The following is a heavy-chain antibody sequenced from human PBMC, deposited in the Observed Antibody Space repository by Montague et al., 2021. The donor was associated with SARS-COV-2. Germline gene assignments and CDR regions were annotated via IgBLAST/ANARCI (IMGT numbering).Heavy chain of an antibody. CDR1: GSSISGYY. Sequence: SETLSLTCTVSGSSISGYYWSWIRQPPGKGLEWIGYIYYSGSTNYNPSLKSRVTISVDTSKNQFSLKLSSVTAADTAVYYCARDRGRWLQPGVDFDYWGQGTPVTVSS. D-gene: IGHD5-24*01. CDR2: IYYSGST. J-gene: IGHJ4*02. CDR3: ARDRGRWLQPGVDFDY. V-gene: IGHV4-59*01.